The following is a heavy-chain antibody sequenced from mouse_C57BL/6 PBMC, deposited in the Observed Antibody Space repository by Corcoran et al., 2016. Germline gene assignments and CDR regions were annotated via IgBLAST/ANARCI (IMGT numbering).Heavy chain of an antibody. Sequence: EVQLQQSGPELVKPGASVKISCKASGYTFTDYYMNWVKQSHGKSLEWIGDINPNNGGTSYNQKFKGKATLTVDKSSSTAYMELRSLTSEDSAVYYCASGGVFDYWGQGTTLTVSS. V-gene: IGHV1-26*01. J-gene: IGHJ2*01. CDR2: INPNNGGT. CDR1: GYTFTDYY. CDR3: ASGGVFDY.